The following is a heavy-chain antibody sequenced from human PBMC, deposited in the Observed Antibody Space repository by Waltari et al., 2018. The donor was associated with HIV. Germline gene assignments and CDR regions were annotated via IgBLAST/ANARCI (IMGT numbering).Heavy chain of an antibody. D-gene: IGHD4-17*01. V-gene: IGHV4-39*01. CDR1: GGSISSSSYY. Sequence: QLQLQESGPGLVKPSETLSLTCTVSGGSISSSSYYWGWIRQPPGKGLEWIGSIHYSGSTYYNPSLKSRVTISVDTSKNQFSVNLSSVTAADTAVYYCARGLRAPTLFDYWGQGTLVTVSS. CDR3: ARGLRAPTLFDY. J-gene: IGHJ4*02. CDR2: IHYSGST.